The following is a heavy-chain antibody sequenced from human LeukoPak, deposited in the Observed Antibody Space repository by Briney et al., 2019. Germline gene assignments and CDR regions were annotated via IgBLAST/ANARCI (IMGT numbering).Heavy chain of an antibody. Sequence: SETLSLTCAVYGGSFSGYYWSWIRQPPGKGLEWIGEINHSGSTNYNPSLKSRVTISVDTSKNQFSLKLSSVTAADTAVYYCARVRRFRHCSRTSCYFGVTAPGAFDIWGQGTMVTASS. V-gene: IGHV4-34*01. D-gene: IGHD2-2*01. CDR1: GGSFSGYY. CDR3: ARVRRFRHCSRTSCYFGVTAPGAFDI. J-gene: IGHJ3*02. CDR2: INHSGST.